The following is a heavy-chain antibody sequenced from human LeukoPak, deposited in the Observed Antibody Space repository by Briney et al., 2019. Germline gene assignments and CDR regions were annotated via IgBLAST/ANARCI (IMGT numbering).Heavy chain of an antibody. CDR3: AREYCSSTSCYRTPGY. CDR1: GYTFTSYG. V-gene: IGHV1-18*01. CDR2: ISAYNGNT. D-gene: IGHD2-2*01. Sequence: ASVKVSCKASGYTFTSYGISWVRQAPGQGLEWMGWISAYNGNTNYAQKLQGRVTMTTDTSTSTVYMELSSLRSEDTAVYYCAREYCSSTSCYRTPGYWGQGTLVTVSS. J-gene: IGHJ4*02.